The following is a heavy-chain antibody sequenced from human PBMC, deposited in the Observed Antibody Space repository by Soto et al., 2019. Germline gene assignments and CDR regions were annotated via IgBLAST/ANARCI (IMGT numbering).Heavy chain of an antibody. CDR3: ARRITVAGPFDY. Sequence: ASVKVSCKASGYTFTSYAMHWVRQAPGQRLEWMGWINAGNGNTKYSQKFQGRVTITRDTSASTAYMELSSLRSEDTAVYYCARRITVAGPFDYGGQGTRVTVSS. CDR2: INAGNGNT. CDR1: GYTFTSYA. J-gene: IGHJ4*02. V-gene: IGHV1-3*01. D-gene: IGHD6-19*01.